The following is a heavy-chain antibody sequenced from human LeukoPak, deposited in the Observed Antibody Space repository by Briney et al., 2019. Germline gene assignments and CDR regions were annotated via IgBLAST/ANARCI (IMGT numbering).Heavy chain of an antibody. J-gene: IGHJ5*02. CDR1: GGSFSSYY. Sequence: PSETLSLTCAVYGGSFSSYYWSWIRQPPGKGLEWIGEINHSGSTNYNPSLKSRVTISVDTSKNQFSLKLNSVTAADTAVYFCARGGSGTYYNWAGWFDPWGQGTLVTVSS. V-gene: IGHV4-34*01. CDR2: INHSGST. CDR3: ARGGSGTYYNWAGWFDP. D-gene: IGHD3-10*01.